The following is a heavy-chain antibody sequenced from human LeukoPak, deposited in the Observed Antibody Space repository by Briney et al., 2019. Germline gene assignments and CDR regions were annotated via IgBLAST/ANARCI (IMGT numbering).Heavy chain of an antibody. D-gene: IGHD5-18*01. CDR3: ARDPPDRDMDTEFDY. V-gene: IGHV3-30-3*01. CDR1: GFTFSSYA. J-gene: IGHJ4*02. Sequence: PGRSLRLSCAASGFTFSSYAMHWVRQAPGKGLEWVAVISYDGSNKYYADSVKGRFTISRDNFKNTMYLQMDSLRAEDTALYYCARDPPDRDMDTEFDYWGQGTLVTVSS. CDR2: ISYDGSNK.